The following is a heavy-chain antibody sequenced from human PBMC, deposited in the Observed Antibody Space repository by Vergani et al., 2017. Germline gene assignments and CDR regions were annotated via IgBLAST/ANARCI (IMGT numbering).Heavy chain of an antibody. Sequence: EVELVQSGPEMRKPGESLKISCKGSEYSFGNYWIGWVRQMPGNGLEWMGLIYPADSDTRYSPSFQGQVTISADKSISTAFLQWDSLKASDTALYYCARHTTYTDSWGQGTLVTVSS. V-gene: IGHV5-51*01. CDR1: EYSFGNYW. D-gene: IGHD1-1*01. CDR2: IYPADSDT. CDR3: ARHTTYTDS. J-gene: IGHJ4*02.